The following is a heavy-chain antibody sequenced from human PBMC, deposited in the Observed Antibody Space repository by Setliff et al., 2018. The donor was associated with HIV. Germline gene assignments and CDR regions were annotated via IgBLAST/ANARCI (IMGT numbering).Heavy chain of an antibody. J-gene: IGHJ4*02. Sequence: ASVKVSCKPSGYTFVGYYIHWVRLAPGQGLEWMGRVNPYTGDTDYGQRFQGRVTMTRDTSINTAYMELSRLRSDDTAVYYCARGWAAYDSTGMTPYWGQGTQVTVSS. CDR1: GYTFVGYY. CDR2: VNPYTGDT. D-gene: IGHD3-22*01. CDR3: ARGWAAYDSTGMTPY. V-gene: IGHV1-2*06.